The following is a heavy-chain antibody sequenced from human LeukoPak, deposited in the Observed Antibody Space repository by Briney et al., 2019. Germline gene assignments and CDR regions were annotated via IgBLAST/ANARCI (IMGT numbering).Heavy chain of an antibody. CDR3: ARVITMVRGVIGGWFDP. V-gene: IGHV3-48*03. CDR1: GFTFSSYE. CDR2: ISSSGSTI. Sequence: GGSLRLSCAASGFTFSSYEMNWVRQAPGKGLEWVSYISSSGSTIYYADSVKGRFTISRDNAKNSLYLQMNSLRAEDTAVYYCARVITMVRGVIGGWFDPWGQGTLVTVSS. J-gene: IGHJ5*02. D-gene: IGHD3-10*01.